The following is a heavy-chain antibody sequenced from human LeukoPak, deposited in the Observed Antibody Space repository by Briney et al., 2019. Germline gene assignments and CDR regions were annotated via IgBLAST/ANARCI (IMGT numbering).Heavy chain of an antibody. CDR3: ARENYDSSGYYYPYFDY. CDR2: IRQDGSEK. V-gene: IGHV3-7*01. J-gene: IGHJ4*02. D-gene: IGHD3-22*01. Sequence: PGGSLRLSCAASGFIFSSYWMSWARQAPGKGLEWVANIRQDGSEKYYVDSVKGRFTISRDNAKNSLYLQMNSLRAEDTAVYYCARENYDSSGYYYPYFDYWGQGTLVTVS. CDR1: GFIFSSYW.